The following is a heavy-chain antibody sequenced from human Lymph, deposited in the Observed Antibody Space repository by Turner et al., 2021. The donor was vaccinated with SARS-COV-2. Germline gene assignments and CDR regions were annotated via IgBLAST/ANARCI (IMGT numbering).Heavy chain of an antibody. V-gene: IGHV3-53*02. Sequence: EVQLVETGGGLIPPGGSLSLSCTASGIIVSKNYLIWRRQAPGKGLDGVSVIYSGVTTYYADSVKGRVTIARDNSKNTLYLQMNSLRVEDTDVYDCARDLGTYGMDVWGQGTTVTVSS. CDR1: GIIVSKNY. CDR3: ARDLGTYGMDV. J-gene: IGHJ6*02. D-gene: IGHD6-13*01. CDR2: IYSGVTT.